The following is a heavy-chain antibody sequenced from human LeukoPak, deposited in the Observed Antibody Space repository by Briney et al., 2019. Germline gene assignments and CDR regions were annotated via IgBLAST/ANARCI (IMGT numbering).Heavy chain of an antibody. CDR1: GFTFSSYA. D-gene: IGHD6-13*01. V-gene: IGHV3-23*01. Sequence: GGSLTLSCAASGFTFSSYAMTWVRQAPGKGLECVSIISDSGGSTYYADPVQGRFTISRDNSKKTLYLQMNSLRAEDTAVYYCATSTYSSSWFRRGYYGMDVWGKGTTVTVSS. CDR3: ATSTYSSSWFRRGYYGMDV. CDR2: ISDSGGST. J-gene: IGHJ6*04.